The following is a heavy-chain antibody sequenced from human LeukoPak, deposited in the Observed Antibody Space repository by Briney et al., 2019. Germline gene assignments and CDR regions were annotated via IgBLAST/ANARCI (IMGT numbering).Heavy chain of an antibody. CDR1: GYTFTGYY. CDR2: INPNSGDT. J-gene: IGHJ3*02. CDR3: ARSWNDTFDI. Sequence: ASVKVSCKASGYTFTGYYMHWLRQAPGQGLEWMGWINPNSGDTNSAQKFQGRVTMTRDTSISTAYMELSRLRSDDTAVYYCARSWNDTFDIWGQGTMVTVSS. D-gene: IGHD1-1*01. V-gene: IGHV1-2*02.